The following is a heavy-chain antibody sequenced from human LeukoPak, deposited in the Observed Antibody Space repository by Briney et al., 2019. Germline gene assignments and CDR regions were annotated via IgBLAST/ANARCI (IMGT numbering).Heavy chain of an antibody. CDR1: GFTFSRYS. J-gene: IGHJ4*02. D-gene: IGHD3-10*01. Sequence: GGSLRLSCAASGFTFSRYSMNWVRQAPGKGLEWVSYISSSSSTIYYADSVKGRFTISRDNAKNSLYLQMNSLRDEDTAVYFCARDPGHSSVGESKHNDYWGQGTLVTVSS. V-gene: IGHV3-48*02. CDR2: ISSSSSTI. CDR3: ARDPGHSSVGESKHNDY.